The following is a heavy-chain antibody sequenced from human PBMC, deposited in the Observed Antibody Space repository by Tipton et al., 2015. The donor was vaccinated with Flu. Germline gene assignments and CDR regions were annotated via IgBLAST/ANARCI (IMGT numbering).Heavy chain of an antibody. CDR1: GFAVSSNY. V-gene: IGHV3-53*01. D-gene: IGHD3-9*01. CDR3: NTEPRGFKTGY. J-gene: IGHJ4*02. CDR2: IYSGGST. Sequence: QLVQSGGGLIQPGGSLRLSCAASGFAVSSNYMSWVRQAPGKGLEWVSVIYSGGSTYYADSVKGRLTISRDDSRSIAYLQMNSLKTEGTAIYYCNTEPRGFKTGYWGQGTLVTVSS.